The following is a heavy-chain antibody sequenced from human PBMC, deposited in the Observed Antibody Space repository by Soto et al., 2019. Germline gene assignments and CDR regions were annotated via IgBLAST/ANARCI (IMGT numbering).Heavy chain of an antibody. CDR3: ASRITGTIYYYGMDV. CDR1: GGSFSGYY. Sequence: PSETLSLTCAVYGGSFSGYYWSWIRQPPGKGLEWIGEINHSGSTNYNPSLKSRVTISVDTSKNQFSLKLSSVTAADTAVYYCASRITGTIYYYGMDVWGQGTTVTVSS. CDR2: INHSGST. J-gene: IGHJ6*02. D-gene: IGHD1-7*01. V-gene: IGHV4-34*01.